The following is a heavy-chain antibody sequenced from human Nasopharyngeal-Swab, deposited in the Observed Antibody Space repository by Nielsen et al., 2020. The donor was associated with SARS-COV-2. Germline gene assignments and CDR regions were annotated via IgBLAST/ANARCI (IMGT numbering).Heavy chain of an antibody. V-gene: IGHV4-59*01. CDR2: IYYSGST. CDR3: ARDASNYGDYYYYYGMDV. J-gene: IGHJ6*02. Sequence: GSLRLSCAASGFTFSSYAMSWIRQPPGKGLEWIGYIYYSGSTNYNPSLKSRVTISVDTSKNQFSLKLSSVTAADTAVYYCARDASNYGDYYYYYGMDVWGQGTTVTVSS. D-gene: IGHD4-11*01. CDR1: GFTFSSYA.